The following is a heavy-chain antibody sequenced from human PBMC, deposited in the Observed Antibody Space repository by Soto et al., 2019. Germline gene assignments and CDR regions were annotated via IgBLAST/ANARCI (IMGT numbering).Heavy chain of an antibody. CDR1: GYTFTSYD. D-gene: IGHD6-19*01. CDR2: MNPNRGNT. CDR3: ARIGYSSGVPNDY. Sequence: QVQLVQSGAAVKKPGASVKVSCKASGYTFTSYDINWVRQATGQGLEWMGWMNPNRGNTGYAQKLQGRGTRTRNTSISTAYMELSSLRSEDTAVYYCARIGYSSGVPNDYWGQGTLVTVSS. J-gene: IGHJ4*02. V-gene: IGHV1-8*01.